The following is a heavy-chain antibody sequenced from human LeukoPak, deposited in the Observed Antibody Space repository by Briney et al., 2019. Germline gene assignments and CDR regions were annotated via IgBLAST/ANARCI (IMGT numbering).Heavy chain of an antibody. CDR2: IYSGGST. D-gene: IGHD5-24*01. CDR3: ARGGLEMATIYLDY. J-gene: IGHJ4*02. V-gene: IGHV3-53*01. Sequence: GGSLRLSCTASGFTVSSNYMSWVRQAPGKGLEWVSVIYSGGSTYYADSVKGRFTISRDNSKNTLYLQMNSLRAEDTAVYYCARGGLEMATIYLDYWGQGTLVTASS. CDR1: GFTVSSNY.